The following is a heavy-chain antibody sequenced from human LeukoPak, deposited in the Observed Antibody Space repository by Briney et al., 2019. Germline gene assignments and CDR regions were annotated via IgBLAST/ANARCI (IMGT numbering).Heavy chain of an antibody. V-gene: IGHV3-23*01. CDR1: GFTFSSYA. Sequence: GGSLRLSCAASGFTFSSYAMSWVRQTPGKGLEWVSTISGSGGSTYYADSVKGRFTISRDNSKNTLYLQMNSLRVGDTAVYYCAQAGYSSSWYEIYFDYWGQGTLVTVSS. D-gene: IGHD6-13*01. CDR3: AQAGYSSSWYEIYFDY. J-gene: IGHJ4*02. CDR2: ISGSGGST.